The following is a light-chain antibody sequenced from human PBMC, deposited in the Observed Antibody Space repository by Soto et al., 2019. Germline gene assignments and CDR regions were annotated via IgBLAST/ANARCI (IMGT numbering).Light chain of an antibody. CDR2: DVS. CDR1: SSDVGGYNY. CDR3: SSYTSSSTHAV. Sequence: QSALTQPASVSGSPGQSITISCTGTSSDVGGYNYVSWYQQHPGKAPKLMIYDVSNRPSGVSNRFSGSKSGNTASLTISGLQAEDEAHYYCSSYTSSSTHAVFGGGTKLTVL. V-gene: IGLV2-14*01. J-gene: IGLJ7*01.